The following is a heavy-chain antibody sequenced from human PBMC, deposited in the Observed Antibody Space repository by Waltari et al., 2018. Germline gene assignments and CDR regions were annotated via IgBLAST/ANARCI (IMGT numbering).Heavy chain of an antibody. CDR3: ATYIGASVGTAAFDV. Sequence: PPGQVLGWIGTISYAGTTYTNPSLRSRLTMSRDTSKNQLSLTLGSTTAADTAVYYCATYIGASVGTAAFDVWGQGTMVTVSS. CDR2: ISYAGTT. D-gene: IGHD5-12*01. J-gene: IGHJ3*01. V-gene: IGHV4-39*01.